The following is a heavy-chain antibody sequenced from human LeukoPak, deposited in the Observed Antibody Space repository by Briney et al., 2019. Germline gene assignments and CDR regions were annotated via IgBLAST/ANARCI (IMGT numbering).Heavy chain of an antibody. CDR1: GYTFSNYA. V-gene: IGHV3-23*01. D-gene: IGHD3-22*01. J-gene: IGHJ4*02. Sequence: GGSLRLSCAASGYTFSNYAMTWVRQAPGKGLEWVSSITGSGQTAYYADSVKGRFTASRDNSKNTLFLQMSSLRAEDTAIYYCAKEVLVVIESYFDSRGQGTLVTVSS. CDR3: AKEVLVVIESYFDS. CDR2: ITGSGQTA.